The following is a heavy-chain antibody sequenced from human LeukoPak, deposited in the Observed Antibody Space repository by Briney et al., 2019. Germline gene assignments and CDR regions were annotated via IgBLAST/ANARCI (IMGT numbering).Heavy chain of an antibody. D-gene: IGHD4-17*01. CDR1: GYTFTSYD. CDR3: ARGSSNDYGDSPVDY. V-gene: IGHV1-8*01. CDR2: MNPNSGNT. Sequence: ASVKVSCKASGYTFTSYDINWVRQATGQGREWVGWMNPNSGNTGYTQKFQGRVTMTRNTSISTAYMELSSLRSEDTAVYYCARGSSNDYGDSPVDYSGQGALVTVSS. J-gene: IGHJ4*02.